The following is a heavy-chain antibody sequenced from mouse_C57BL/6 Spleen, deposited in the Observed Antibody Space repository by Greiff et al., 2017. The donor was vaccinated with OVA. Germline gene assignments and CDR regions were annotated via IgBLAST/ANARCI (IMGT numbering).Heavy chain of an antibody. J-gene: IGHJ3*01. CDR3: VRGEADDYDEAFAY. V-gene: IGHV10-1*01. CDR1: GFSFNTYA. D-gene: IGHD2-4*01. Sequence: EVKLVESGGGLVQPKGSLKLSCAASGFSFNTYAMNWVRQAKGKGLEWVARIRSKSNNYATYYADSVKDRFTISRDDSESMLYLQMNNLKAEDTAMYYCVRGEADDYDEAFAYWGQGTLVTVSA. CDR2: IRSKSNNYAT.